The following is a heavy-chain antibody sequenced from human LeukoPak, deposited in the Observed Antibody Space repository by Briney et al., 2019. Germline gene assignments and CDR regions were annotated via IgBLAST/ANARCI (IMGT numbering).Heavy chain of an antibody. Sequence: GGSLRLSCAASGFTFSSYWMHWVRQAPGKGLVWVSRINSDGSSTSYADSVKGRFTISRDNARNSLYLQMNSLRAEDTAVYYCAIPPLSGTGSSRPLAGMDVWGQGTTVTVSS. CDR3: AIPPLSGTGSSRPLAGMDV. J-gene: IGHJ6*02. CDR2: INSDGSST. V-gene: IGHV3-74*01. CDR1: GFTFSSYW. D-gene: IGHD3-10*01.